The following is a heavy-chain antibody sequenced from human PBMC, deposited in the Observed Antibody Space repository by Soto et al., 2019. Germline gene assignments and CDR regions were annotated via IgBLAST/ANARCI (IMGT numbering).Heavy chain of an antibody. D-gene: IGHD4-17*01. J-gene: IGHJ1*01. CDR2: IKQDGSEK. CDR1: GFTFSSYW. CDR3: ATDLGYGDEYFQH. Sequence: EVQLVESGGGLVQPGGSLRLSCAASGFTFSSYWMSWVRQAPGKGLEWVANIKQDGSEKYYVDSVKGRFTISRDNAKNSLYLQMNGLIVEDTAVYYCATDLGYGDEYFQHWGQGTLVTVSS. V-gene: IGHV3-7*01.